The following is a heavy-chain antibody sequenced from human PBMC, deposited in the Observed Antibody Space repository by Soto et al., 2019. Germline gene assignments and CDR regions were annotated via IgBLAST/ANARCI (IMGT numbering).Heavy chain of an antibody. CDR1: GGSISSGGYY. D-gene: IGHD3-22*01. J-gene: IGHJ3*02. Sequence: QVQLQESGPGLVKPSQTLSLTCTVSGGSISSGGYYWSWIRQHPGKGLEWIGYIYYSGSTYYNPSLKSRVTIPVATSKNPFSLKLSSVAAADTAVYYCARGRYYYDSSGSDDAFDIWGQGTMVTVSS. CDR2: IYYSGST. CDR3: ARGRYYYDSSGSDDAFDI. V-gene: IGHV4-31*03.